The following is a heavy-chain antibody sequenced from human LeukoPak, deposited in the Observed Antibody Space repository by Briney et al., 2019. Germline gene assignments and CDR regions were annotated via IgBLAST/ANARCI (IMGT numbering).Heavy chain of an antibody. CDR1: GGSINTYW. D-gene: IGHD5-18*01. V-gene: IGHV4-59*01. CDR3: ARHDHGYSSGRFDL. Sequence: PSGTLSLTCTVAGGSINTYWWSWIRQPPGKGLEWVGFISYTGDTDYSPSLKSRVTISVDMSKNQFFLKLSSVTAADTAVYYCARHDHGYSSGRFDLWGRGILVTVSS. J-gene: IGHJ4*02. CDR2: ISYTGDT.